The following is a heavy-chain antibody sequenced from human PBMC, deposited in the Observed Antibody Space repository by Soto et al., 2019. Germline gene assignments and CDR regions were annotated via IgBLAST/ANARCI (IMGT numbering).Heavy chain of an antibody. CDR1: GGSISSYY. CDR3: VRDTGSGWGHYYGMDV. D-gene: IGHD6-19*01. CDR2: IYQFGGST. V-gene: IGHV4-59*01. Sequence: SETLSLTCTVSGGSISSYYWSWIRQPPGKRLEWIGYIYQFGGSTKYNPSLESRLTISVDPSKNQFSLKLTSVTAADTAIYYCVRDTGSGWGHYYGMDVWGQGTTVTVSS. J-gene: IGHJ6*02.